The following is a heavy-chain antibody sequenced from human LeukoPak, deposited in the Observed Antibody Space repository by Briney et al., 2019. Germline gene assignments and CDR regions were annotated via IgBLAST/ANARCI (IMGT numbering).Heavy chain of an antibody. J-gene: IGHJ4*02. Sequence: PGGSLRLSCAASGFTFRDYWMNWVRQDPGRGLVWVSCVNGNGASTYYADSVKGRFTIARDNARNTLSLHMRGLRPEDTAVYFCVTGGFSDAYGEDDSDSSAYDYWGQGSRVTVSS. V-gene: IGHV3-74*01. CDR2: VNGNGAST. CDR3: VTGGFSDAYGEDDSDSSAYDY. D-gene: IGHD3-22*01. CDR1: GFTFRDYW.